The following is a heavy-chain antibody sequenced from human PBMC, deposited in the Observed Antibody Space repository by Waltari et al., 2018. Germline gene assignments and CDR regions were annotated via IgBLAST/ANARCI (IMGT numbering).Heavy chain of an antibody. J-gene: IGHJ6*03. D-gene: IGHD6-19*01. V-gene: IGHV1-18*01. CDR1: GYNFGVYG. CDR3: ARDYWTTGSGRHLSSMDV. Sequence: QVQLLQSGSDLKKPGASVKVSCRASGYNFGVYGISWVRQAPGQGLEWMGWISPNKDDKRYAQKFQGRLTMTTDTSTRTAYMQLRSLRSDDTAVYYCARDYWTTGSGRHLSSMDVWGKGTTVIISS. CDR2: ISPNKDDK.